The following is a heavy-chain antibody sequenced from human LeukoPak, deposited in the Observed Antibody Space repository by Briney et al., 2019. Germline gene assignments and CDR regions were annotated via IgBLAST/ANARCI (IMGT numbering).Heavy chain of an antibody. CDR3: ARRKTSITMVRGDLDP. CDR1: GGSISSSSYY. D-gene: IGHD3-10*01. CDR2: IYYSGST. V-gene: IGHV4-39*07. Sequence: SETLSLTCTVSGGSISSSSYYWGWIRQPPGKGLEWIGSIYYSGSTYYNPSLKSRVTISVDTSKNQFSLKLSSVTAADTAVYYCARRKTSITMVRGDLDPWGQGTLVTVSS. J-gene: IGHJ5*02.